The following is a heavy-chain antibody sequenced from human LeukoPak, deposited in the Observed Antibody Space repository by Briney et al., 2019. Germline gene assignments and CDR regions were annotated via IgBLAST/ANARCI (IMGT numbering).Heavy chain of an antibody. CDR2: IYGGGST. V-gene: IGHV3-66*02. J-gene: IGHJ4*02. D-gene: IGHD3-22*01. CDR1: GFTVSSNY. CDR3: ARDDSSGYHYRFDY. Sequence: PGGSLRLSCAASGFTVSSNYMSWVRQAPGKGLEWVSAIYGGGSTYYADYVKGRSTISRDKSKNTLYLQMNSLRAEATAVYYCARDDSSGYHYRFDYWGQGTLVTVSS.